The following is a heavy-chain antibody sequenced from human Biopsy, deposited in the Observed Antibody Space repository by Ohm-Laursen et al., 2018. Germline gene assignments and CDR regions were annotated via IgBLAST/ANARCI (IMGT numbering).Heavy chain of an antibody. CDR3: ARAGRYCSGGGCYSWFDS. J-gene: IGHJ5*01. CDR2: IKDNANSSTI. Sequence: SLRLSCTASGFSFSVNYNDWVRQAPGTGLERVCRIKDNANSSTIDYASSVKGRFTISRDDSKNSLHLQMNNLKTEATALYYCARAGRYCSGGGCYSWFDSWGQGTLVTVSS. CDR1: GFSFSVNY. D-gene: IGHD2-15*01. V-gene: IGHV3-72*01.